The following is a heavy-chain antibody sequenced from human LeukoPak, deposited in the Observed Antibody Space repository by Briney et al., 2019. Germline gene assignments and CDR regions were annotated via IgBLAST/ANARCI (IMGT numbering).Heavy chain of an antibody. J-gene: IGHJ5*02. CDR1: GGSISSGDYY. CDR2: IYYSGST. Sequence: PPETLSLTWTLSGGSISSGDYYWGWIRQPPGKGLEWSAYIYYSGSTYYNPSLKSRVTMSADTSTNQLSLKLSSVTAADTAVYYCARPYYYDSRIDPWGQGILVTVSS. V-gene: IGHV4-30-4*01. D-gene: IGHD3-22*01. CDR3: ARPYYYDSRIDP.